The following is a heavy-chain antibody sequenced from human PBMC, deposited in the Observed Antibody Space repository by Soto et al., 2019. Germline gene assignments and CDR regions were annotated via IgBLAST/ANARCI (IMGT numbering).Heavy chain of an antibody. V-gene: IGHV1-8*01. Sequence: QVPLVQSGAEVKKPGASVKVSCKASGYTFTSYDINWVRQATGHGLEWMGWVNPNNGHTGYAQKFQGRVTMTRNTSISTAYMELDSLRSEDTAVYYCVRLFYYGSGSWVEWGQGTLVTVSS. CDR1: GYTFTSYD. J-gene: IGHJ4*02. CDR3: VRLFYYGSGSWVE. CDR2: VNPNNGHT. D-gene: IGHD3-10*01.